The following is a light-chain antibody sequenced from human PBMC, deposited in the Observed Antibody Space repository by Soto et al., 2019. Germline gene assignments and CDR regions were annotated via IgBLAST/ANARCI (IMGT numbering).Light chain of an antibody. V-gene: IGKV1-5*01. CDR2: DAS. Sequence: DIQMTQSPSTLSASVGDRVTITCRASQSISGWLAWYQQKPGRAPNLLISDASSLESGVPSRFSGSGSGTEFALTISGLQPDDFATYYCQQYSSYSSFGQGTKLEIK. J-gene: IGKJ2*01. CDR3: QQYSSYSS. CDR1: QSISGW.